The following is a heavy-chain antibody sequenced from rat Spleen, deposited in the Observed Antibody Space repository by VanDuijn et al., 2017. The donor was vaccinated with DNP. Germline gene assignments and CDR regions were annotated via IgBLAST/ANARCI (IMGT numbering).Heavy chain of an antibody. D-gene: IGHD2-6*01. V-gene: IGHV4-2*01. CDR1: GSNFNDYW. CDR3: ATHTHLYEMDA. CDR2: INKDSSTI. Sequence: EVKLVESGGGLVQPGRSLKLSCVASGSNFNDYWMGWVRQAPGKGLEWIGQINKDSSTINYNPSLKDKFTISRDNAQNTLYLQMDSLRSEDTATYYCATHTHLYEMDAWGQGASVTVSS. J-gene: IGHJ4*01.